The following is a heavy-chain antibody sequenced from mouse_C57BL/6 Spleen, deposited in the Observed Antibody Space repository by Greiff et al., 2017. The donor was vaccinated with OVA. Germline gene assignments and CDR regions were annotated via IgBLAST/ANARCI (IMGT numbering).Heavy chain of an antibody. J-gene: IGHJ2*01. CDR2: ISDGGSYT. D-gene: IGHD4-1*01. CDR1: GFTFSSYA. V-gene: IGHV5-4*01. CDR3: ARETGKGLFDY. Sequence: EVKLMESGGGLVKPGGSLKLSCAASGFTFSSYAMSWVRQTPEKRLEWVATISDGGSYTYYPDNVKGRFTISRDNAKNNLYLQMSHLKSEDTAMYYCARETGKGLFDYWGQGTTLTVSS.